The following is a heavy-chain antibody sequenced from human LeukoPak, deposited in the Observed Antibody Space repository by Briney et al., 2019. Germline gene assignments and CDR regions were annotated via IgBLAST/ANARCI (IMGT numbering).Heavy chain of an antibody. V-gene: IGHV3-74*01. CDR2: VNSDGSST. J-gene: IGHJ4*02. D-gene: IGHD6-19*01. CDR3: AKSETWSSGWYVDY. Sequence: GGSLRLSCAASGFTFSRYWMHWVRQAPGKGLVWVSRVNSDGSSTTYADSVKGRFTISRDNAKNSLYLQMNSLRPEDTAVFYCAKSETWSSGWYVDYWGQGTLVTVSS. CDR1: GFTFSRYW.